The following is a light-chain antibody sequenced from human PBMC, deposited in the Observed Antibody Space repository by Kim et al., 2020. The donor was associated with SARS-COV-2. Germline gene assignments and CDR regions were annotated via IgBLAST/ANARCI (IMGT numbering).Light chain of an antibody. Sequence: GQSNTISCTGTGSDVGVYNYVSWYQRHPGKDPKLMIYDVSNRPSGVSNRFSGSKSGNTASLTISGLQAEDEADYYCSSYTSSSTRVFGGGTQLTVL. CDR2: DVS. CDR3: SSYTSSSTRV. J-gene: IGLJ3*02. V-gene: IGLV2-14*03. CDR1: GSDVGVYNY.